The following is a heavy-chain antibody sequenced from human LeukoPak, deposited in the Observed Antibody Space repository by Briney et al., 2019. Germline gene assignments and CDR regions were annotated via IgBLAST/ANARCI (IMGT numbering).Heavy chain of an antibody. J-gene: IGHJ4*02. V-gene: IGHV3-43D*03. CDR2: ISWDGGST. CDR1: GFTFDDYA. Sequence: GGSLRLSCAASGFTFDDYAMHWVRQAPGKGLEWVSLISWDGGSTYYADSVKGRFTISRDNSKNSLYLQMNSLRAEDTALYYCAKDQGDGSGTLGSFDYWGQGTLVTVSS. D-gene: IGHD3-10*01. CDR3: AKDQGDGSGTLGSFDY.